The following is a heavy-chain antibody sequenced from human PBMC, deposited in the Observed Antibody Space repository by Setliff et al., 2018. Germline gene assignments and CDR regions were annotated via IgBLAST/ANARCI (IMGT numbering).Heavy chain of an antibody. CDR2: IRSKAYGGTT. CDR1: GFTFGDYA. CDR3: RVEQSIEVAGNSVDY. Sequence: PGGSLRLSCTASGFTFGDYAMSWVRQAPGKGLEWVGFIRSKAYGGTTEYAASVKGRFTISRDDSKSIAYLQMNSLNTEDTAVYYCRVEQSIEVAGNSVDYWGQGTLVTVSS. V-gene: IGHV3-49*04. D-gene: IGHD6-19*01. J-gene: IGHJ4*02.